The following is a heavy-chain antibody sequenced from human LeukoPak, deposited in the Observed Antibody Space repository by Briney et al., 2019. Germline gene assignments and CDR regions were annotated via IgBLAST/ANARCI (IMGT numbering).Heavy chain of an antibody. CDR3: AKGIVGATGGGCDF. V-gene: IGHV3-74*01. Sequence: GGSLRLSCAASGFTFTNYWMYWVRQAPGNGLVWVSRINGDGSTTNYADSVKGRFTISRDNSKNTLYLQMNSLRADDTAVYYCAKGIVGATGGGCDFWGQGTLVTVSS. D-gene: IGHD1-26*01. J-gene: IGHJ4*02. CDR1: GFTFTNYW. CDR2: INGDGSTT.